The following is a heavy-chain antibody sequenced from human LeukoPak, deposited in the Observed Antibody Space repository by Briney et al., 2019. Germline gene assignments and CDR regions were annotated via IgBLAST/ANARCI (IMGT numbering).Heavy chain of an antibody. J-gene: IGHJ4*02. V-gene: IGHV1-69*05. Sequence: SVKVSCKASGGTFSSYAISWVRQAPGQGLEWMGGIIPIFGTANYAQKFQGRVTMTTDTSTSTAYMELRSLRSDDTAVYYCASIHDSSGYPYWGQGTLVTVSS. CDR1: GGTFSSYA. D-gene: IGHD3-22*01. CDR3: ASIHDSSGYPY. CDR2: IIPIFGTA.